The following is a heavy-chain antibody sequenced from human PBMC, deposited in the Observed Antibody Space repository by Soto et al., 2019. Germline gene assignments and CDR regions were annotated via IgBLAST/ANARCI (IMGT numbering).Heavy chain of an antibody. D-gene: IGHD3-3*01. J-gene: IGHJ6*02. CDR2: IIPIFGTA. Sequence: ASVKVSCKAFGGTFSSYAISWVRQAPGQGLEWMGGIIPIFGTANYAQKFQGRVTITADESTSTAYMELSSLRSEDTAVYYCARFSGPVELRFLEWLNLNVWGQGTTVTVSS. CDR1: GGTFSSYA. CDR3: ARFSGPVELRFLEWLNLNV. V-gene: IGHV1-69*13.